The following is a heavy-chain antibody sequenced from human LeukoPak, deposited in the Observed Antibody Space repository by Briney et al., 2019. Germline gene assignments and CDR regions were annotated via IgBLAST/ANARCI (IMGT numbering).Heavy chain of an antibody. D-gene: IGHD1-14*01. V-gene: IGHV3-48*03. Sequence: RGSLRLSCTASGFTTRTYEMRWVRHAPGKGLEWISFIRRSGGLTFDADSEEGRFTMSRDNDKNSLYLQLNSLRGEGTAVYYCARDPNQYNYGLDVWGQGTPVTVSS. CDR1: GFTTRTYE. J-gene: IGHJ6*02. CDR2: IRRSGGLT. CDR3: ARDPNQYNYGLDV.